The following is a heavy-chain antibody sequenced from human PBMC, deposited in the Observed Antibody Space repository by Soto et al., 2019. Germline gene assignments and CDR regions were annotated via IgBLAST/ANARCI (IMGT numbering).Heavy chain of an antibody. CDR2: IYYSGST. Sequence: SETLSLTCTVSGGSISSYYWSWIRQPPGKGLEWIGYIYYSGSTNYNPSLKSRVTISVDTSKNQFSLKLSSVTAADTAVYYCARSGGYNYYYGMDVWGQGTTVTVSS. J-gene: IGHJ6*02. CDR1: GGSISSYY. V-gene: IGHV4-59*01. D-gene: IGHD1-26*01. CDR3: ARSGGYNYYYGMDV.